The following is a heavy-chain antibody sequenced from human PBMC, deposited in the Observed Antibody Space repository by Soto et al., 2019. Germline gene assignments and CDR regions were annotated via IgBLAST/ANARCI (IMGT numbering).Heavy chain of an antibody. V-gene: IGHV3-23*01. CDR2: ISGSGGST. CDR1: GFTFSSYA. Sequence: EVQLLESGGGLVQPGGSLRLSCAASGFTFSSYAMRWVRQAPGKGLEWVSAISGSGGSTYYADSVKGRFTISRDNSKNTLYLQINSLRAEDTAVYYCAKDSGWFGELDYWGQGTLVTVAS. J-gene: IGHJ4*02. D-gene: IGHD3-10*01. CDR3: AKDSGWFGELDY.